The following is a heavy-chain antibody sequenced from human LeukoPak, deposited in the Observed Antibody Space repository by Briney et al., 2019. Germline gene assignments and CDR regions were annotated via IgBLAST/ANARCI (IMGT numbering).Heavy chain of an antibody. CDR2: INHSGST. CDR1: GWSFSGYY. Sequence: SETLSLTRAVYGWSFSGYYWSWIRQPPGKGLEWIGEINHSGSTNYNPSLKSRVTISVDTSKNQFSLKLSSVTAADTAVYYCARVPPTRDYYDSSGYWNYFDYWGQGTLVTVSS. CDR3: ARVPPTRDYYDSSGYWNYFDY. D-gene: IGHD3-22*01. V-gene: IGHV4-34*01. J-gene: IGHJ4*02.